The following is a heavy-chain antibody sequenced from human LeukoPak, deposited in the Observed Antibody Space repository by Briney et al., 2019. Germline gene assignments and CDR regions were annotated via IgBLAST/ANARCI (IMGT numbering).Heavy chain of an antibody. V-gene: IGHV1-18*01. CDR1: GYTFTSYG. J-gene: IGHJ5*02. CDR2: ISAYNGNT. Sequence: ASVKVSCKASGYTFTSYGISWVRQAPGQGLEWMGWISAYNGNTNYAQKLQGRVTMTTDTSTSTAYMELRSLRSDDTAVYYCARANDFLSGYFWFDPWGQGTLVTVSS. D-gene: IGHD3-3*01. CDR3: ARANDFLSGYFWFDP.